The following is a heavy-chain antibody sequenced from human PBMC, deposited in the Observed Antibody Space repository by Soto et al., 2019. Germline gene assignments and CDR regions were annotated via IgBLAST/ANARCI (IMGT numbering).Heavy chain of an antibody. Sequence: QEQLVQSGGGVVQPGGSLRLSCGASGFSFSNYGMHWVRQAPGTGLGWGAVISYDGSNRYYADSVKGRFTISRDNSKNTLYLQMDSLRVDDTAVYYCAKDWRWHQLIHGFNVWGQGTVVTVSS. J-gene: IGHJ3*01. CDR1: GFSFSNYG. D-gene: IGHD3-3*01. V-gene: IGHV3-30*18. CDR2: ISYDGSNR. CDR3: AKDWRWHQLIHGFNV.